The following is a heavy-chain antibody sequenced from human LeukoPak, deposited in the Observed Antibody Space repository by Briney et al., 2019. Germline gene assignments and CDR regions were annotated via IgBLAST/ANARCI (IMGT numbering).Heavy chain of an antibody. Sequence: GSSVKVSCKASGGTFSSYAISWVRQAPGQGLEWMGGIIPIFGTANYAQKFTITTDESTSTAYMELSSLRSEDTAVYYCARLLCGGDCYYPTISDYWGQGTLVTVSS. CDR3: ARLLCGGDCYYPTISDY. D-gene: IGHD2-21*01. J-gene: IGHJ4*02. V-gene: IGHV1-69*05. CDR1: GGTFSSYA. CDR2: IIPIFGTA.